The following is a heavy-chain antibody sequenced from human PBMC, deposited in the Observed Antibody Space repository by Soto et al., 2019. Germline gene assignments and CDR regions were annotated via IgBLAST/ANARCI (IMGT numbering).Heavy chain of an antibody. J-gene: IGHJ6*02. CDR3: AREALLWFGEVTPYGMDV. V-gene: IGHV3-66*01. Sequence: EVQLVESGGGLVQPGGSLRLSCAASGFTVSSNYMSWVRQAPGKGLEWVSVIYSGGSTYYADSVKGRFTISRDNSKNTLYLQMNSLRAEDTAVYYCAREALLWFGEVTPYGMDVWGQGTTVTVSS. CDR2: IYSGGST. CDR1: GFTVSSNY. D-gene: IGHD3-10*01.